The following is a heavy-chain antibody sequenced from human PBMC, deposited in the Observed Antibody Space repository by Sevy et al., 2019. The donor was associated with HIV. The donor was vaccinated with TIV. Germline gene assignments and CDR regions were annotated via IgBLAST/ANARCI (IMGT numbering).Heavy chain of an antibody. CDR2: ISSSSYI. Sequence: GGSLRLSCAASGFIFRNYNMNWVRQAPGKGLEWVSSISSSSYIYYADSVKGRFTISRDNGKNSLLLQMNSLRAEDTAVYYCARDLPPSATTVAHFDYWGQGTLVTVSS. CDR3: ARDLPPSATTVAHFDY. D-gene: IGHD4-17*01. CDR1: GFIFRNYN. V-gene: IGHV3-21*01. J-gene: IGHJ4*02.